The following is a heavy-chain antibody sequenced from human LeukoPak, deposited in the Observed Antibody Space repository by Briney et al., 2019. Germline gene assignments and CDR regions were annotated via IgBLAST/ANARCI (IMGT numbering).Heavy chain of an antibody. CDR1: GGSISSYY. CDR3: ARDGPNLYSSSWAPIPHYYYYGMDV. Sequence: SETLSLTCTVSGGSISSYYWSWIRQPAGKGLEWIGRIYTSGSTNYNPSLKSRVTMSVDTSKNQFSLKLSSVTAADTAVYYCARDGPNLYSSSWAPIPHYYYYGMDVWGQGTTVTVSS. CDR2: IYTSGST. V-gene: IGHV4-4*07. J-gene: IGHJ6*02. D-gene: IGHD6-13*01.